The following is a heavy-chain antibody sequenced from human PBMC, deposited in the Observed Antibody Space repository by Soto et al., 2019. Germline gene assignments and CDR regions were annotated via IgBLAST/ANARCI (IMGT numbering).Heavy chain of an antibody. CDR2: MNPNNGNA. J-gene: IGHJ4*02. V-gene: IGHV1-8*01. CDR1: GFTFITYD. D-gene: IGHD6-25*01. CDR3: ARRKERSGPYYLDL. Sequence: AASVKVSCKASGFTFITYDFSWVRQAAGQWLEWMGWMNPNNGNAGFAQKFRGRINMTRNTSISTAYLELSSLRSDDSAVYFCARRKERSGPYYLDLWGQGTQVTVSS.